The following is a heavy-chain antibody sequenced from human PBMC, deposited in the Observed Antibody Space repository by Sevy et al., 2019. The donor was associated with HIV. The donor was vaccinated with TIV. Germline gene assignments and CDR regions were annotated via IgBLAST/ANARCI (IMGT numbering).Heavy chain of an antibody. CDR2: IRFDGSLK. Sequence: GGSLRLSCEASGFSLSNYGMHWVRQAPGKGLDWVTFIRFDGSLKYYGDSVRGRFTISRDTSKNTLILQMNNLRTEDTAVHYCGRDRRYCSSTSCNSVGSGDAFAIWGQGTMVTVSS. CDR3: GRDRRYCSSTSCNSVGSGDAFAI. V-gene: IGHV3-30*02. D-gene: IGHD2-2*01. J-gene: IGHJ3*02. CDR1: GFSLSNYG.